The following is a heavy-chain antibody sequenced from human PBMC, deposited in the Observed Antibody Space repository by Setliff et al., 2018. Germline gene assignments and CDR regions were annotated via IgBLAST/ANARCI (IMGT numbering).Heavy chain of an antibody. CDR3: AVDHVTNTAESGYGYTRIDP. CDR2: IYIRGGT. D-gene: IGHD6-19*01. V-gene: IGHV4-61*02. Sequence: SETLSLTCTVSGGSITDENSWWAWIRQPAGKRPEWLGLIYIRGGTDYNPSLKSRVTISLDTSRNQFSLNLTSVTAADTVVYYCAVDHVTNTAESGYGYTRIDPWGQGIPVTVSS. CDR1: GGSITDENSW. J-gene: IGHJ5*02.